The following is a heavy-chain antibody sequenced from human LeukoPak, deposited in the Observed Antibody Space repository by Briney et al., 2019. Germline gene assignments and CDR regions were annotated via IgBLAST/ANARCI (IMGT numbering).Heavy chain of an antibody. CDR3: AKARGSSGWTGFDY. Sequence: GGSLQLSCAASGFTFDDYAMHWVRPAPGKGLEWVSLISWDGGSTYYADSVKGRFTISRDNSKNSLYLQMNSLRAEDTALYYCAKARGSSGWTGFDYWGQGTLVTVSS. V-gene: IGHV3-43D*03. CDR2: ISWDGGST. CDR1: GFTFDDYA. J-gene: IGHJ4*02. D-gene: IGHD6-19*01.